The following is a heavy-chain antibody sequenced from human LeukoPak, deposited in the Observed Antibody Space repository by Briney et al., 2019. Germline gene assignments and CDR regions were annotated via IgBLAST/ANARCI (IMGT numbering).Heavy chain of an antibody. D-gene: IGHD2-21*02. CDR1: GFNFANHA. CDR2: ISGGGDIT. CDR3: VREDTPATANY. Sequence: GGSLRLSGAASGFNFANHAMSWVRQTAGKGLEWVSAISGGGDITYYADSVKGRFTISRDNSKDTLFLQMHSLRPGDTAVYYCVREDTPATANYWGQGTLVTISS. J-gene: IGHJ4*02. V-gene: IGHV3-23*01.